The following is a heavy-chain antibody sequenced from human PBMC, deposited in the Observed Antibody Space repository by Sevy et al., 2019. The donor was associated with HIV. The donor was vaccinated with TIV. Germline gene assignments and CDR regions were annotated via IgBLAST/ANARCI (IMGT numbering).Heavy chain of an antibody. CDR1: GYTFTSYG. J-gene: IGHJ6*02. V-gene: IGHV1-18*01. CDR2: ISAYNGNT. D-gene: IGHD3-3*01. CDR3: ARDPRITIFGVPVASMDV. Sequence: ASVKVSCKASGYTFTSYGISWVRQAPGQGLEWMGWISAYNGNTNYAQKLQGRVTMTTDTSTSTAYMELRSLRSDDTAVYYCARDPRITIFGVPVASMDVWGQGTTVTVSS.